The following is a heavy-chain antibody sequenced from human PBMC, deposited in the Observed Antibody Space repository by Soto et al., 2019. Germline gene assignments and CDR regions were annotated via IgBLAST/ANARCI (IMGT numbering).Heavy chain of an antibody. V-gene: IGHV1-8*01. CDR2: MNPNSGNT. D-gene: IGHD2-8*02. CDR1: GYTFTSYD. CDR3: ARKIPDTGGFDR. J-gene: IGHJ4*02. Sequence: ASVKVSCKASGYTFTSYDINWVRQATGQGLEWMGWMNPNSGNTGYAQKFQGRVTMTRDTSIRTAYLELSSLRSEDTAVYYCARKIPDTGGFDRSGQGVLVTVSS.